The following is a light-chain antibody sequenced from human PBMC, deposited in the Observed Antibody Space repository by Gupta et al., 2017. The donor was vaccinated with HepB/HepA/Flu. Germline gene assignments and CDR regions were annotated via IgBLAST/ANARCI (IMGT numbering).Light chain of an antibody. V-gene: IGLV2-14*03. CDR1: SSDVGGYNY. CDR2: DVS. J-gene: IGLJ1*01. Sequence: QSALTQPASVSGSPGQSITISCTGTSSDVGGYNYVSWYQQHPGKAPKLMIYDVSNRPSGVSNRFSGSKSGNTASLTISGLQAEDEADYYCSSDTSSSTYVFGTGTKVTGL. CDR3: SSDTSSSTYV.